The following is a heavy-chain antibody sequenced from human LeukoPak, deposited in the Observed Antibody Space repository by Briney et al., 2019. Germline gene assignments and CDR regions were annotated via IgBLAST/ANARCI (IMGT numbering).Heavy chain of an antibody. CDR1: GFIFTDYW. J-gene: IGHJ4*02. D-gene: IGHD5-12*01. CDR2: ISGDGRAT. Sequence: GGSMRLSCAASGFIFTDYWMHWVRQGPGKELMWVARISGDGRATTYADSVKGRFTISRDNAMSTAFLQMNSLRAEDTAVYYCARGIGYSGYDYRYYFDYWGQGTLVTVSS. V-gene: IGHV3-74*01. CDR3: ARGIGYSGYDYRYYFDY.